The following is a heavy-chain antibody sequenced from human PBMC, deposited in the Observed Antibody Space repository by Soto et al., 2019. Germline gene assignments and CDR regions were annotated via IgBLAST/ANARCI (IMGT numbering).Heavy chain of an antibody. V-gene: IGHV3-33*01. CDR3: AREVRSSYAFDI. CDR1: GFTFSSYG. Sequence: GGSLRLSCAASGFTFSSYGMHWVRQAPGKGLEWVAVIWYDGSNKYYADSVKGRFTISRDNSKNTLYLQMNSLRAEDTAVYYCAREVRSSYAFDIWGQGTMVTVSS. CDR2: IWYDGSNK. J-gene: IGHJ3*02. D-gene: IGHD1-26*01.